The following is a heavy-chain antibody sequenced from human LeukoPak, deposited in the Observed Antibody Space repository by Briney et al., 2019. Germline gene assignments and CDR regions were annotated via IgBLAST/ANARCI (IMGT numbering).Heavy chain of an antibody. CDR2: IYDGGST. CDR3: ARDTGYTAIAVD. Sequence: GGSLRLSCAASGFTVSSTYMSWVRQAPGKGLEWVSVIYDGGSTYYADSVKGRFTISRDNSKNTLYLHMNSLRADDTAVYYCARDTGYTAIAVDWGQGTLVTVSS. CDR1: GFTVSSTY. V-gene: IGHV3-53*01. D-gene: IGHD6-19*01. J-gene: IGHJ4*02.